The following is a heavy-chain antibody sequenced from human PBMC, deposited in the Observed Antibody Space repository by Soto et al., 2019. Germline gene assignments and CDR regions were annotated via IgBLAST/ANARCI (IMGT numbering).Heavy chain of an antibody. V-gene: IGHV3-30*18. CDR2: ISYDGSNK. CDR1: GFTFSSYG. Sequence: RRLSCAASGFTFSSYGMHWVRQAPGKGLEWVAVISYDGSNKYYADSVKGRFTISRDNSKNTLYLQMNSLRAEDTAVYYCAKESPLSPPYWGQGTLVTVSS. J-gene: IGHJ4*02. CDR3: AKESPLSPPY.